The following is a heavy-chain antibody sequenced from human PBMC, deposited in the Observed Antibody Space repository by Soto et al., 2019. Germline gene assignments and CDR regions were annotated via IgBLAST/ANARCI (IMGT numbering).Heavy chain of an antibody. Sequence: ETLSLTCAVYGGSFSGYYWSWIRQPPGKGLEWIGEINHSGSTNYNPSLKSRVTISVDTSKNQFSLKLSSVTAADTAVYYCASSPYDYIWGSYRYNWFDPWGQGTLVTVSS. CDR2: INHSGST. J-gene: IGHJ5*02. CDR1: GGSFSGYY. D-gene: IGHD3-16*02. V-gene: IGHV4-34*01. CDR3: ASSPYDYIWGSYRYNWFDP.